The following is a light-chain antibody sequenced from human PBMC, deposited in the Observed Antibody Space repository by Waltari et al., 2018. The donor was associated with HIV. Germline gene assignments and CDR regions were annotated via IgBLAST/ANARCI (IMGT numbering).Light chain of an antibody. Sequence: DIPLTQSPSFLSASVGDRVTITCRASQGISTFLAWYQQKPGTAPKLLLYAASTLQSGVPSRFSGSGAGTEFTLTINSLQPEDFATYYCQRLNRFPATFGQGTKVEIK. CDR2: AAS. CDR3: QRLNRFPAT. CDR1: QGISTF. J-gene: IGKJ1*01. V-gene: IGKV1-9*01.